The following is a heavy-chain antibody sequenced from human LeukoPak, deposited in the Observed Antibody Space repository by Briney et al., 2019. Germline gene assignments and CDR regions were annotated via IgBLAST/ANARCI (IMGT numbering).Heavy chain of an antibody. V-gene: IGHV4-59*01. CDR2: IYYSGST. CDR1: GGSISSYY. D-gene: IGHD3-10*02. CDR3: ARVMTGRVMFGGAGVYYMDV. Sequence: SETLSLTCTVSGGSISSYYWSWIRQPPGKGLEWIGYIYYSGSTNCNPSLKSRVTISVDTSKNQFSLKLSSVTAADTAVYYCARVMTGRVMFGGAGVYYMDVWGKGTTVTISS. J-gene: IGHJ6*03.